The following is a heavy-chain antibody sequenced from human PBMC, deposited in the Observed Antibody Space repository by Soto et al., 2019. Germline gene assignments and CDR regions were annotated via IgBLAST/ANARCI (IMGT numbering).Heavy chain of an antibody. Sequence: PGGSLRLSCAASGFTFSNYAMHWVRQAPGKGLEWVAVISYDGSNKYYADSVKGRFTISRDNSNNTLYVQMNSLRAEDTAMYYCARGYTTSSLDYFDYWGQGTLVTVSS. CDR2: ISYDGSNK. V-gene: IGHV3-30-3*01. D-gene: IGHD6-6*01. J-gene: IGHJ4*02. CDR1: GFTFSNYA. CDR3: ARGYTTSSLDYFDY.